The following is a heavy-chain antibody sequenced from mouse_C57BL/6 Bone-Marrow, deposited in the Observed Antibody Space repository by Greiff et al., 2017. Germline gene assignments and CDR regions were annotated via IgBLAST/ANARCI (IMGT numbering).Heavy chain of an antibody. V-gene: IGHV1-52*01. D-gene: IGHD3-2*02. CDR1: GYTFTSYW. CDR2: IDPSDSET. J-gene: IGHJ4*01. Sequence: QVQLQQPGAELVRPGSSVKLSCKASGYTFTSYWMHWVKQRPIQGLEWIGNIDPSDSETHYNQKFKDKATLTVTQSSSTADMQLSSLTSEDSAVYYCARRSSGLYYYAMDYWGQGTSVTVSS. CDR3: ARRSSGLYYYAMDY.